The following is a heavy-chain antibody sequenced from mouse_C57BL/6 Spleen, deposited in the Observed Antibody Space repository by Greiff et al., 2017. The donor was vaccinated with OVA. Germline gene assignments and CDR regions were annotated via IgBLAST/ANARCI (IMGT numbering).Heavy chain of an antibody. CDR2: IYPGSGST. CDR3: ARQLREGAMDY. V-gene: IGHV1-55*01. J-gene: IGHJ4*01. D-gene: IGHD3-2*02. CDR1: GYTFTSYW. Sequence: QVQLKQPGAELVKPGASVKMSCKASGYTFTSYWITWVKQRPGQGLEWIGEIYPGSGSTNYNEKFKSKATLTVDTSSSTAYMQLSSLTSEDSAVYYCARQLREGAMDYWGQGTSVTVSS.